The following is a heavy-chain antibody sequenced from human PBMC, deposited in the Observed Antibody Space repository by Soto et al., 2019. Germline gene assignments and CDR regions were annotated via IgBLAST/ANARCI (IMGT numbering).Heavy chain of an antibody. CDR1: GGSFSGYY. Sequence: SETLSLTCAVYGGSFSGYYWSWIRQPPGKGLEWIGEINHSGSTNYNPSLKSRVTISVDTSKNQFSLKLSSVTAADTAVYYCARGRGSNYGAYWGQGTLVTVSS. CDR2: INHSGST. J-gene: IGHJ4*02. V-gene: IGHV4-34*01. CDR3: ARGRGSNYGAY. D-gene: IGHD4-4*01.